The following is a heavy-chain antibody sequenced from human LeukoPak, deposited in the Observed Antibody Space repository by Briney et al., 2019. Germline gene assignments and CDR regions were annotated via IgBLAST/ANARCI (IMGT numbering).Heavy chain of an antibody. CDR3: AREYYYDSSGII. D-gene: IGHD3-22*01. CDR1: GFTFSSYS. CDR2: ISSSSTI. V-gene: IGHV3-48*01. Sequence: PGGSLRLSCAASGFTFSSYSMNWVRQAPGKGLEWVSYISSSSTIYYADSVKGRFTISRDNAKNSLYLQMNSLRAKDTAVYYCAREYYYDSSGIIWGQGTLVTVSS. J-gene: IGHJ4*02.